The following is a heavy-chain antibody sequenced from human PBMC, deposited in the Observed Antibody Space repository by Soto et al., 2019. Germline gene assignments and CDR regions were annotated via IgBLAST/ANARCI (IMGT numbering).Heavy chain of an antibody. CDR1: GGSISSYY. J-gene: IGHJ5*02. CDR2: IYYSGST. Sequence: SETLSLTCTVSGGSISSYYWSWIRQPPGKGLEWIGYIYYSGSTNYNPPLKSRVTISVDTSKNQFSLKLSSVTAADTAVYYCARLRCSGGSCYTNWFDPWGQGTLVTVSS. D-gene: IGHD2-15*01. CDR3: ARLRCSGGSCYTNWFDP. V-gene: IGHV4-59*08.